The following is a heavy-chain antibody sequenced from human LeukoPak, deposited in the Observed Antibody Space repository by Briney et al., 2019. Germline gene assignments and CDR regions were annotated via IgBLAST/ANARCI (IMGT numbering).Heavy chain of an antibody. J-gene: IGHJ6*03. CDR2: IKQDGSEK. CDR3: ARREVAAAGFYYYYYMDV. V-gene: IGHV3-7*01. Sequence: PGGSLRLSCAASGFTFSSYWMSWVRQAPGEGLEWVANIKQDGSEKYYVDSVKGRFTISRDNAKNSLYLQMNSLRAEDTAVYYCARREVAAAGFYYYYYMDVWGKGTTVTVSS. D-gene: IGHD6-13*01. CDR1: GFTFSSYW.